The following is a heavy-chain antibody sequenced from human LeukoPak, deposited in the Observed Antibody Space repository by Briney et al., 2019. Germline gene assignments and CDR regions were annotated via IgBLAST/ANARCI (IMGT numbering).Heavy chain of an antibody. CDR1: GFTFSSYA. V-gene: IGHV3-30-3*01. CDR2: ISYDGSNK. D-gene: IGHD3-22*01. Sequence: GRSLRLSCAASGFTFSSYAMHWVRQAPGKGLEWVAVISYDGSNKYYADSVKGRFTISRDNSKNTLYLQMNSLRAEDTAVHYCARDRYYYDSSGYYYVGYFDYWGQGTLVTVSS. J-gene: IGHJ4*02. CDR3: ARDRYYYDSSGYYYVGYFDY.